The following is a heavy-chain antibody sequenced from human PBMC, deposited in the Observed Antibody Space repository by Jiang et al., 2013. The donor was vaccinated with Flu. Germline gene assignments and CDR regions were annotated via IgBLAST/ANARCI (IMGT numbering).Heavy chain of an antibody. CDR1: GFVFSNAW. CDR3: TTVKKGVGAFDI. CDR2: IRSNTDGGTT. J-gene: IGHJ3*02. V-gene: IGHV3-15*01. D-gene: IGHD3-16*01. Sequence: SCAASGFVFSNAWMSWVRQAPGKGLEWVGRIRSNTDGGTTDDAAVVKDRFTISRDDSKNTLWLQMNSLQTEDTAVYYCTTVKKGVGAFDIWGRGTMVTVSS.